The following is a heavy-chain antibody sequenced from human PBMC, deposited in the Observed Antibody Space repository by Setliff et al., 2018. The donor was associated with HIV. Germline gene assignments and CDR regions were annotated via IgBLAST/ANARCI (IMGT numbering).Heavy chain of an antibody. CDR3: ARGDGTKYYYYYYMDV. D-gene: IGHD1-7*01. CDR2: IYYSGST. V-gene: IGHV4-59*01. CDR1: GGSISSYY. J-gene: IGHJ6*03. Sequence: SETLSLTCTVSGGSISSYYWSWIRQPPGKGLEWIGYIYYSGSTDYNPSLKSRVTISVDTSKSQVSLKLSSVTAADTAVYYCARGDGTKYYYYYYMDVWGKGTTVTVSS.